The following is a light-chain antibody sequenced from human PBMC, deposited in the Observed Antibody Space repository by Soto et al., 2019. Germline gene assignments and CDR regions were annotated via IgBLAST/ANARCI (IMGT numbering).Light chain of an antibody. CDR2: EVV. CDR1: KSDIGVYDF. J-gene: IGLJ1*01. CDR3: KSYAGSNTHV. Sequence: QSVLTQPASASGSPGQSVTISCTGTKSDIGVYDFVSWYQHHPGKAPRLIIYEVVQRPSGVHDRFSGSKSGNTASLNVSGLQAADEADSFCKSYAGSNTHVFGSGTKVTVL. V-gene: IGLV2-8*01.